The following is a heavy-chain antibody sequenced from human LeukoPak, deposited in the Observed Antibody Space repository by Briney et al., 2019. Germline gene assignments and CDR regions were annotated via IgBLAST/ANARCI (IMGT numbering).Heavy chain of an antibody. V-gene: IGHV4-38-2*02. Sequence: SETLSLTCTVSGYSISSGYYWGWIRQPPGKGLEWIGSIYHSGSTYYNPSLKSRVTISVDTSKNQFSLKLSSVTAADTAVYYCASTSGFSFDYWGQGTLVTVSS. D-gene: IGHD5-12*01. CDR2: IYHSGST. CDR1: GYSISSGYY. J-gene: IGHJ4*02. CDR3: ASTSGFSFDY.